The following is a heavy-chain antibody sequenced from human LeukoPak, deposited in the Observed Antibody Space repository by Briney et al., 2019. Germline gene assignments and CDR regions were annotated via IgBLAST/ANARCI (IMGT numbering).Heavy chain of an antibody. CDR1: GFTFSKFA. J-gene: IGHJ4*02. CDR3: AKDFYGSGSGIYKKERPYYFDY. CDR2: VSYDGSYK. Sequence: GRSLRLSCAAAGFTFSKFAMHWVRQAPGKGLEWVAVVSYDGSYKYYADSVKGRFTISRDNSKNTLYLQMNSLRAEDTAVYYCAKDFYGSGSGIYKKERPYYFDYWGQGTLVTVSS. D-gene: IGHD3-10*01. V-gene: IGHV3-30*04.